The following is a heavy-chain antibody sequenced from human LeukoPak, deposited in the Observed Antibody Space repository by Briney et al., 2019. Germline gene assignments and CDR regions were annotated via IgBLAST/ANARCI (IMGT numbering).Heavy chain of an antibody. CDR1: GFTFGDYA. D-gene: IGHD3-10*01. V-gene: IGHV3-49*04. Sequence: GGSLRLSCSVSGFTFGDYAMSWVRQAPGKGLERVGIIRGKAYGGTTEYGASVKGRFTISRDDSKSIAYLQMDSLKTEDTAVYYCTRDFGSGTYRRYYFDYWGQGTLVTVSS. CDR2: IRGKAYGGTT. J-gene: IGHJ4*02. CDR3: TRDFGSGTYRRYYFDY.